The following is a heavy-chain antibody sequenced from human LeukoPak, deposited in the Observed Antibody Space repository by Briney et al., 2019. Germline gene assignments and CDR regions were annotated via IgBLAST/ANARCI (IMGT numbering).Heavy chain of an antibody. CDR2: ISGSGDNT. D-gene: IGHD2-21*02. CDR3: VKDWSDEAKCGADCLEY. Sequence: GGSLRLSCAASGFNFYIYAMSWVRQAPGKGLEWVSSISGSGDNTYYADSVKGRHTISRDNSKNTLYLQMNTLRAEDTAVYYCVKDWSDEAKCGADCLEYWGQGTLVTVSS. V-gene: IGHV3-23*01. CDR1: GFNFYIYA. J-gene: IGHJ4*02.